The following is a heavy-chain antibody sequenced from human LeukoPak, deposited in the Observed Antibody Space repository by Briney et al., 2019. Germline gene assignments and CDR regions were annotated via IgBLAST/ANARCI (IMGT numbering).Heavy chain of an antibody. Sequence: GGSLRLSCAASGFTVSSNDMSWVRQAPGKGLEWVSVIYSGGSTYYADSVKGRFTISRHNSKNTLYLQMNSLRAEDTAVYYCARATRMAVAVPSKDVWGQGTTVTVSS. CDR2: IYSGGST. CDR1: GFTVSSND. CDR3: ARATRMAVAVPSKDV. V-gene: IGHV3-53*04. J-gene: IGHJ6*02. D-gene: IGHD6-19*01.